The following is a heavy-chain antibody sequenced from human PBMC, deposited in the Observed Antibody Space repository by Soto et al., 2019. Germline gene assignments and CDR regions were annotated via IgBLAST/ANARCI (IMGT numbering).Heavy chain of an antibody. Sequence: SQTLSLTCAISGDSVSSNSAAWNWIRQSPSRGLDWLGRTYYRSKWYNDYAVSVKSRITINPDTSKNQFSLQLNSVTPEDTAVYYCARDLLGYSSSWSDIRFDYWGQGTLVTVSS. D-gene: IGHD6-13*01. J-gene: IGHJ4*02. CDR2: TYYRSKWYN. V-gene: IGHV6-1*01. CDR3: ARDLLGYSSSWSDIRFDY. CDR1: GDSVSSNSAA.